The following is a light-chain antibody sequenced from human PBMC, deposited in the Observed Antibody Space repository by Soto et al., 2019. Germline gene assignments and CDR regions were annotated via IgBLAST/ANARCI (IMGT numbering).Light chain of an antibody. V-gene: IGKV3-20*01. J-gene: IGKJ1*01. CDR1: QSVSSSY. Sequence: EIVLTQSPGTLSLSPGERATLSCRASQSVSSSYLAWYQQKPGQAPRLLIYGASSRATGIPDRFSGSGSGTDFTLTISGLEPEDFGVYYCQQYGSSPPWTFGQGTKVEIK. CDR2: GAS. CDR3: QQYGSSPPWT.